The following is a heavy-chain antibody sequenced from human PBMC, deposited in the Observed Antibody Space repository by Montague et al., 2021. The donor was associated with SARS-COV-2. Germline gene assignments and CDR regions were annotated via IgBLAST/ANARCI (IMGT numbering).Heavy chain of an antibody. V-gene: IGHV3-23*03. J-gene: IGHJ4*02. CDR3: AKSRGIRYDSSGYYYPLDY. D-gene: IGHD3-22*01. Sequence: SLRLSCAASGFTFSSYAMSWVRQAPGKGLEWVSVIYSGGSSTYYXDSLKGRFTISRDNSKNTLYLQMNSLRAEDTAVYYCAKSRGIRYDSSGYYYPLDYWGQGTLVTVSS. CDR2: IYSGGSST. CDR1: GFTFSSYA.